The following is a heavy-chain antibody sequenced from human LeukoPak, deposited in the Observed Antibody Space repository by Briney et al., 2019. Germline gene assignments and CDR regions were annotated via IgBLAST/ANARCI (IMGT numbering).Heavy chain of an antibody. CDR3: VRGTDCSATTCYPLSAFDY. CDR2: ISGSGNTI. J-gene: IGHJ4*02. Sequence: GGSLRLSCAASGFTFSNYEMNWVRQAPGKGLEWVSYISGSGNTIYYADSVKGRFTISRDTAKKSLDLQMTSLRADDTAAYYCVRGTDCSATTCYPLSAFDYWGQGTLVTVSS. D-gene: IGHD2-8*02. CDR1: GFTFSNYE. V-gene: IGHV3-48*03.